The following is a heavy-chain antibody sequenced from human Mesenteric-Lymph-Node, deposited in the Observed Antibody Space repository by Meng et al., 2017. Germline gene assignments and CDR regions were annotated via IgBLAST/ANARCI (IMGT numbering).Heavy chain of an antibody. D-gene: IGHD3-10*01. V-gene: IGHV4-30-4*01. J-gene: IGHJ1*01. CDR2: IPHRGSS. CDR3: LRGSGGSV. CDR1: GGSISSGDYY. Sequence: QVQLEESGPGLVKPSQPLSLTCTVSGGSISSGDYYWSWIRQPPGKGLEWIGEIPHRGSSAYNPSLKSRVSMSIDKSKNQFSLKLTSVTAADTAVYHCLRGSGGSVWGQGTLVTVSS.